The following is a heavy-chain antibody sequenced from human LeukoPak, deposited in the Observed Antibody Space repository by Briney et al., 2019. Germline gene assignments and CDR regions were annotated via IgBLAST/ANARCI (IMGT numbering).Heavy chain of an antibody. V-gene: IGHV3-49*04. CDR3: TRDGLGSGYYHVVLDY. CDR2: IRAKGYSGAT. J-gene: IGHJ4*02. D-gene: IGHD3-22*01. CDR1: GFTFREYG. Sequence: GRSLRLSCTGSGFTFREYGMSWVREAPGKGLEWVGFIRAKGYSGATEYAASVRGRFTISRDDSKSIAYLQMNGLKTEDTAVYYCTRDGLGSGYYHVVLDYWGQGALVTVSS.